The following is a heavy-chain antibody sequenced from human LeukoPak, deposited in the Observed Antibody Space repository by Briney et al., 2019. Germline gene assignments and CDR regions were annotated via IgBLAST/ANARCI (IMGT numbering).Heavy chain of an antibody. CDR2: ITGSGVTT. CDR1: GFXFRNYA. D-gene: IGHD4-17*01. Sequence: GGSLRLSCAASGFXFRNYAMIWVRQAPGKGLEWVSAITGSGVTTKYADSVKGRFTTSRDNSKNTLYLQMNSLRDEDTGVYYCARDPNGDYIGAFEFWGQGTMVTVSS. CDR3: ARDPNGDYIGAFEF. V-gene: IGHV3-23*01. J-gene: IGHJ3*01.